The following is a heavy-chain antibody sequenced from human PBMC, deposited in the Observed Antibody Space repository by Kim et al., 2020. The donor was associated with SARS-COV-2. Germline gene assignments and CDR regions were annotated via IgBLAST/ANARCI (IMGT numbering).Heavy chain of an antibody. CDR3: ARGTGGYCSSASCGLID. V-gene: IGHV3-30*04. D-gene: IGHD2-2*01. J-gene: IGHJ4*01. CDR2: ISYDGSNK. CDR1: GFTFSSYT. Sequence: GGSLRLSCAASGFTFSSYTMHWVRQAPGKGLEWVAVISYDGSNKYYADSVKGRFTISRDNSKNTLYLQMNSLRAEDTAVYYCARGTGGYCSSASCGLID.